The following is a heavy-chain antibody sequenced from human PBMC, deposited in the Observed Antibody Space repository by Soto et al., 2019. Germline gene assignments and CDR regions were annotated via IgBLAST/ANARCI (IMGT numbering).Heavy chain of an antibody. J-gene: IGHJ1*01. Sequence: PGESLKISCAASGFTFSSYSMNWVRPAPGKGLEWVSYISSDSSTIYYADSVKGRFTISRYNAKNSLYLQMHSLKAEDTAVYYCARDGYFGRFRHWGQGTLVTVSS. D-gene: IGHD3-10*01. CDR2: ISSDSSTI. CDR1: GFTFSSYS. CDR3: ARDGYFGRFRH. V-gene: IGHV3-48*01.